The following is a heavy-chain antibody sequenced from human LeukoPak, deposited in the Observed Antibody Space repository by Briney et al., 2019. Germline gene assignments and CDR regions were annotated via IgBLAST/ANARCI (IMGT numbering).Heavy chain of an antibody. Sequence: GGSLRLSCAASGFTFSFYNMNWVRQAPGKGLEWVSCIRSGSSDIYYADSVKGRFTISRDNSKNTLYLQMNSLRAEDTAVYYCAKDRVAVAAEDSDFDYWGQGTLVTVSS. D-gene: IGHD6-19*01. CDR3: AKDRVAVAAEDSDFDY. CDR1: GFTFSFYN. V-gene: IGHV3-21*01. CDR2: IRSGSSDI. J-gene: IGHJ4*02.